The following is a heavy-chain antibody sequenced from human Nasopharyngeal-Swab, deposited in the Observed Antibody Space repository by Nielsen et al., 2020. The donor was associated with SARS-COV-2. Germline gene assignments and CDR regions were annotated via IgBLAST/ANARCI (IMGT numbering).Heavy chain of an antibody. CDR3: AKDRDSGDDSGEYYHYYGMDV. V-gene: IGHV4-34*01. Sequence: SETLSLTCAVYGGSVSNYYWSWIRQPPGEGLEWIGEINRFGSTNYNPSLKSRVSMSRDTSKNHFSLNLSSVTAADTAMYYCAKDRDSGDDSGEYYHYYGMDVWGQGTSVTVS. CDR2: INRFGST. J-gene: IGHJ6*02. D-gene: IGHD5-12*01. CDR1: GGSVSNYY.